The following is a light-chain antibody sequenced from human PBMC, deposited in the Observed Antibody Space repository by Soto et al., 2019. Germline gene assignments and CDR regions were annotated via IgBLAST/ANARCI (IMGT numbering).Light chain of an antibody. J-gene: IGKJ1*01. CDR2: AAS. CDR1: QGISTS. Sequence: DIPMTQSPSSLSASVGDRVTITCRASQGISTSLAWYQQRPGEVPKLLIYAASTLQSGVPSRFSGGGSGTDFTLTISSLQPEDVATYYCQRYNSALSWTFGQGTKVEMK. V-gene: IGKV1-27*01. CDR3: QRYNSALSWT.